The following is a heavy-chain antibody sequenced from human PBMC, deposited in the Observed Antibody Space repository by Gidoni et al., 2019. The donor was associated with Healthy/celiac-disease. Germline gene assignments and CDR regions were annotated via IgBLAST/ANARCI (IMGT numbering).Heavy chain of an antibody. CDR2: ISSSSSTI. D-gene: IGHD3-10*01. J-gene: IGHJ3*02. CDR3: ASQPITMVRGADAVDI. CDR1: GFTFSDYY. V-gene: IGHV3-11*01. Sequence: QVQRVESGGGLVKPGGSLRLSCAASGFTFSDYYMGWMRQGPGNGLGWVSYISSSSSTIYYADAVKGRFTISRDNAKNSLYLQMNSLKAEDAAVYYCASQPITMVRGADAVDIWGQGTMVTVSS.